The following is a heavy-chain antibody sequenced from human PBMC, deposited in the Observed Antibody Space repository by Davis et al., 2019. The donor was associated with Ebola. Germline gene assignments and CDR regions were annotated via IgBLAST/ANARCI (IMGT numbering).Heavy chain of an antibody. CDR3: AIGRGWVMTS. J-gene: IGHJ5*02. CDR1: GFTFSSYS. CDR2: ISSSSSYI. Sequence: GESLKISCAASGFTFSSYSMNWVRQAPGKGLEWVSSISSSSSYIYYADSVKGRFTISRDNAKNSLYLQMNNVRVEDTAIYFCAIGRGWVMTSWGQGTLVTVAS. V-gene: IGHV3-21*04. D-gene: IGHD6-19*01.